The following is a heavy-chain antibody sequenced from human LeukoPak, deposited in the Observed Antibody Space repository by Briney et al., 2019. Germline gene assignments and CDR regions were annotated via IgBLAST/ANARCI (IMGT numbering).Heavy chain of an antibody. CDR3: AKGDWSGYYILDY. J-gene: IGHJ4*02. V-gene: IGHV3-23*01. D-gene: IGHD3-3*01. Sequence: GGSLRLFCAASGFTFSSYGTNWVRQAPGKGLEGVSAISGSGGSTYYADSVKGRFTISRDNSKNTLYLQMNSLRADDTAVYYCAKGDWSGYYILDYWGQGTLVTVSS. CDR2: ISGSGGST. CDR1: GFTFSSYG.